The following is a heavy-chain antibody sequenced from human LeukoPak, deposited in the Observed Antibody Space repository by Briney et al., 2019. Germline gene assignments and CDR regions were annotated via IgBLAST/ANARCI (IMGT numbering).Heavy chain of an antibody. CDR1: GFTVCDYA. J-gene: IGHJ4*02. Sequence: GGSLRLSCAASGFTVCDYAMIWVRQAPGKGLEWGSTISGSGDSTYYADSVKGRFTISRDNSKNTVSLHLNSLRAEHPAIYYCAKSHYRSGGAGLDYWGQGTLVTVSS. CDR3: AKSHYRSGGAGLDY. V-gene: IGHV3-23*01. CDR2: ISGSGDST. D-gene: IGHD6-25*01.